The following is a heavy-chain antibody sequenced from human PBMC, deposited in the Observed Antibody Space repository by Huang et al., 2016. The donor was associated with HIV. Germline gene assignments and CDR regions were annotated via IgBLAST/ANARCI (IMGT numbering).Heavy chain of an antibody. CDR2: MNPNTGNT. CDR1: GYTFTNYD. V-gene: IGHV1-8*02. J-gene: IGHJ4*02. Sequence: QVHLVQSGAEVKKPGASVKVSCKASGYTFTNYDLNWGRQAPGRGLEWSGWMNPNTGNTGFAQSFQGRVTMTRKTSITTAYMELTSLTSEDTAVYYCARSAYGDLDYWGLGTLVIVSS. CDR3: ARSAYGDLDY. D-gene: IGHD4-17*01.